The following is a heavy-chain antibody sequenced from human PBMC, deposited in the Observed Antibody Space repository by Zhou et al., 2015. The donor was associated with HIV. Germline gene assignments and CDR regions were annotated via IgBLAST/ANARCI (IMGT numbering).Heavy chain of an antibody. V-gene: IGHV1-69*06. D-gene: IGHD3-22*01. J-gene: IGHJ4*02. CDR3: ARPRKDYSDSSSYDY. CDR2: IIPIFGTA. Sequence: QVQLVQSGAEVKKPGSSVKVSCKASGGTFSSYAISWVRQAPGQGLEWMGGIIPIFGTANYAQKFQGRVTITADKSTSTAYMELSSLRSEDTALYFCARPRKDYSDSSSYDYWGQGTLVTVSS. CDR1: GGTFSSYA.